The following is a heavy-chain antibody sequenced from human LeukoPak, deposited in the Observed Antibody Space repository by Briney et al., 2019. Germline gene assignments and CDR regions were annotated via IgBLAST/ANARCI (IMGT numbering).Heavy chain of an antibody. CDR3: AKGWTAQTRVVSNGMDV. CDR1: GFTFSNYA. Sequence: GGSLRLSCAASGFTFSNYAMSWVRQAPGKGLEWVSGISAGGGSTYYADSVKGRFTISRDNSKNTLYLQMNSLRAEDTAVYYCAKGWTAQTRVVSNGMDVWGQGTTLTVSS. CDR2: ISAGGGST. J-gene: IGHJ6*02. D-gene: IGHD4-23*01. V-gene: IGHV3-23*01.